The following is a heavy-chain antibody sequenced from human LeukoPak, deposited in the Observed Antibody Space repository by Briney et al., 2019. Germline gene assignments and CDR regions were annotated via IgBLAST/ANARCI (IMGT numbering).Heavy chain of an antibody. Sequence: SVTVSCKASGGTLSTYAINWVRQAPGQGLECMGGIIPIFGSAIYTEKFQGRVTITMDEATSTAYMELTSLRSEDTAVYYCARTSSTSFRSYFDFWGQGTLVTVSS. J-gene: IGHJ4*02. CDR3: ARTSSTSFRSYFDF. V-gene: IGHV1-69*05. CDR2: IIPIFGSA. D-gene: IGHD2-2*01. CDR1: GGTLSTYA.